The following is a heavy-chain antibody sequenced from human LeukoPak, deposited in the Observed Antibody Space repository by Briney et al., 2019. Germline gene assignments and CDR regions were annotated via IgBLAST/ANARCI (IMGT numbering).Heavy chain of an antibody. CDR2: IYYSGST. J-gene: IGHJ5*02. CDR1: GGSISSYY. D-gene: IGHD6-13*01. V-gene: IGHV4-59*01. CDR3: ARGSSSWYLEWFDP. Sequence: PSETLSLTCTVSGGSISSYYWSWIRQPPGKGLEWIGYIYYSGSTNYSPSLKSRVTISVDTSKNQFSLKLSSVTAADTAVYYCARGSSSWYLEWFDPWGQGTLVTVSS.